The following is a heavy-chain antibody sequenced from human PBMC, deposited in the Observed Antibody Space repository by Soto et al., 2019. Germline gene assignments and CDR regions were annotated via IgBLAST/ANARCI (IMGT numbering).Heavy chain of an antibody. CDR2: ISSSSSYI. D-gene: IGHD3-22*01. CDR3: AREINYYDSSGFERYYYGMDV. V-gene: IGHV3-21*01. J-gene: IGHJ6*02. Sequence: GGSLRLSCAASGFTFSSYSMNWVRQAPGKGLEWVSSISSSSSYIYYADSVKGRFTISRDNAKNSLYLQMNSLRAEDTAVYYCAREINYYDSSGFERYYYGMDVWGQGTTVTVS. CDR1: GFTFSSYS.